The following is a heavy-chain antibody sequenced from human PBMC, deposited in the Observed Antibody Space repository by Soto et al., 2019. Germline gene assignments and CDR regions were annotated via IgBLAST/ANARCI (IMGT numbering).Heavy chain of an antibody. J-gene: IGHJ4*02. D-gene: IGHD6-13*01. CDR3: AKDQGSSWYEIDY. V-gene: IGHV3-23*01. CDR2: ISGSGGST. Sequence: EVQLLESGGGLVQPGGSLRLSCAASGFTFSNYAVTWVRQAPGKGLEWVSTISGSGGSTYYAVYVKGRFTISRDNSKNTLYLQMNSLSAEDTAVYYGAKDQGSSWYEIDYWGQGTLVTVSS. CDR1: GFTFSNYA.